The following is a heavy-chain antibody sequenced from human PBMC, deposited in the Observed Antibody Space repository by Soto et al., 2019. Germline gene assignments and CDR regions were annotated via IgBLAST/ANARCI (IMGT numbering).Heavy chain of an antibody. CDR2: INSDGSST. J-gene: IGHJ6*02. Sequence: QSGGSLRLSCAASGFTFSSYWMHWVRQAPGKGLVWVSRINSDGSSTSYADSVKGRFTISRDNAKNTLYLQMNSLRAEDTAVYYCARDRYYYDSSGYYLYYGMDVWGQGTTVTVSS. D-gene: IGHD3-22*01. V-gene: IGHV3-74*01. CDR1: GFTFSSYW. CDR3: ARDRYYYDSSGYYLYYGMDV.